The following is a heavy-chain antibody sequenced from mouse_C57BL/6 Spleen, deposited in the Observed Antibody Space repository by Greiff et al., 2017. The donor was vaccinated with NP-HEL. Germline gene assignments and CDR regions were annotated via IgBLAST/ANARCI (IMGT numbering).Heavy chain of an antibody. V-gene: IGHV14-3*01. CDR1: GFNIKNTY. Sequence: VQLKESVAELVRPGASVKLSCTASGFNIKNTYMHWVKQRPEQGLEWIGRIDPANGNTKYDPKFQGKATITADTSSNTAYLQLSSLTSEDTAIYYCARAYGYDGDYYAMDYWGQGTSVTVSS. CDR2: IDPANGNT. D-gene: IGHD2-2*01. CDR3: ARAYGYDGDYYAMDY. J-gene: IGHJ4*01.